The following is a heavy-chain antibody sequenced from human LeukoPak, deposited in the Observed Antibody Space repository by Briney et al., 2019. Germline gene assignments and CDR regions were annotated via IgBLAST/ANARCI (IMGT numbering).Heavy chain of an antibody. Sequence: ASVKVSCTASGYNLTTYAVNWVRQAPGQGLEWMGWVSAYHGTTNYARTVQGRVTMTTDTSTSTAFLELRSLRSDDTAVYYCARVTSLTTLTAFDIWGQGTMVTVSS. V-gene: IGHV1-18*01. J-gene: IGHJ3*02. CDR3: ARVTSLTTLTAFDI. D-gene: IGHD4-11*01. CDR1: GYNLTTYA. CDR2: VSAYHGTT.